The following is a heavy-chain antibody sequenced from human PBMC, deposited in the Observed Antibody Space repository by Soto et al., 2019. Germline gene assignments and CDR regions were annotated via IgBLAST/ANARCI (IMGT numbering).Heavy chain of an antibody. J-gene: IGHJ5*01. Sequence: TLSLTCTVSGVSIHNSHSFWAWIRQPPGKGLQFIASVYHNGGAHYNSSLKSRVTISVDTANNQVSLRMRSLTAADTAFYYCGRVVEGATRHTDPDSWGQGILVTVSS. CDR1: GVSIHNSHSF. CDR3: GRVVEGATRHTDPDS. CDR2: VYHNGGA. D-gene: IGHD2-21*01. V-gene: IGHV4-39*01.